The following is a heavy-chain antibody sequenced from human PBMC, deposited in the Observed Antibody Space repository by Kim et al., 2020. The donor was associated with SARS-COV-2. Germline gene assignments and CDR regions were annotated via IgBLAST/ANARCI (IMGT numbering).Heavy chain of an antibody. CDR2: ISWDGGST. CDR1: GFTFDDYT. Sequence: GGSLRLSCAASGFTFDDYTMHWVRQAPGKGLEWVSLISWDGGSTYYADSVKGRFTISRDNSKNSLYLQMNSLRTEDTALYYCAKDKYCGGDETDGGGNRSIGFDPWGQGTLVTVSS. J-gene: IGHJ5*02. CDR3: AKDKYCGGDETDGGGNRSIGFDP. V-gene: IGHV3-43*01. D-gene: IGHD2-21*01.